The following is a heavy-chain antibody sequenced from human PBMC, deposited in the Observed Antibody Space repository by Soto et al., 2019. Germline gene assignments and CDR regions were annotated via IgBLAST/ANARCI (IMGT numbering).Heavy chain of an antibody. Sequence: GGSLRSSCAAPGFTFSSYEMNWVRQAPGKGLEWGSYISSSGSTIYNADTVKGRFTISRDNAKNPLYLQMNSLRAEDKAVYYCARDIHDFWSGWYGMDVWGQGTTVTVSS. V-gene: IGHV3-48*03. D-gene: IGHD3-3*01. J-gene: IGHJ6*02. CDR1: GFTFSSYE. CDR3: ARDIHDFWSGWYGMDV. CDR2: ISSSGSTI.